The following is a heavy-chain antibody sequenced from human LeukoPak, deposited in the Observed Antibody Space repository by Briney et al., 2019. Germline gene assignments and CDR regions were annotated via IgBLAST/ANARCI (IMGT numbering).Heavy chain of an antibody. CDR2: ISGSGGST. CDR3: AKGDEGSSWEFDY. D-gene: IGHD6-13*01. J-gene: IGHJ4*02. Sequence: GGSLRLSCAASGFTFSSYAMSWVRQAPGKGLEWVSAISGSGGSTRYADSVKGRFTISRDNSKNTLYLQMNSLRAEDTAVYYCAKGDEGSSWEFDYWGQGTLVTVSS. CDR1: GFTFSSYA. V-gene: IGHV3-23*01.